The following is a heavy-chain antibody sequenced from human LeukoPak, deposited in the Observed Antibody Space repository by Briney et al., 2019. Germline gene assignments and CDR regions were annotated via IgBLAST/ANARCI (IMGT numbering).Heavy chain of an antibody. CDR3: ARRGPGYCSGGRCFGWFDS. V-gene: IGHV4-30-4*01. D-gene: IGHD2-15*01. Sequence: SQTLSLTCTVSGGSINSDYYWGWFRQSPGKGLEWIAYIYHSGNTYYNPSLKSRVTMSVDTSTNRFSLRLSYVTAADTAVYYCARRGPGYCSGGRCFGWFDSWGQGTLVTVSS. CDR2: IYHSGNT. J-gene: IGHJ5*01. CDR1: GGSINSDYY.